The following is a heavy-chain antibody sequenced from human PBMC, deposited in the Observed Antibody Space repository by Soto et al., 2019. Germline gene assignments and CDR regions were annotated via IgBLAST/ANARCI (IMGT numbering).Heavy chain of an antibody. D-gene: IGHD2-15*01. CDR2: ISYDGSNK. Sequence: QVQLVESWGGVVQPGRSLRLSCAASGFTFRIYAMHWVLQAPGKGLECVAVISYDGSNKFYRDSVKGRFTISRDNSKNTLYLHIHSLRYADTAVYYCARGDREDIAVVIGARPGEYGVDVWGQGTTVTVSS. CDR1: GFTFRIYA. J-gene: IGHJ6*02. V-gene: IGHV3-30-3*01. CDR3: ARGDREDIAVVIGARPGEYGVDV.